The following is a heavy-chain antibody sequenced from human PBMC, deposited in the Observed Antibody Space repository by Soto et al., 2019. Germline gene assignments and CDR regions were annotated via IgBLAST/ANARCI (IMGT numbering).Heavy chain of an antibody. CDR3: AHHYSGYPSIDY. CDR1: GFSLSTSGVG. V-gene: IGHV2-5*02. D-gene: IGHD5-12*01. CDR2: IYWDDDK. Sequence: QITLKESGPTLVKPTQTLTLTCTFSGFSLSTSGVGVGWIRQPPGKALEWLALIYWDDDKRYSPSLKSRLTITKDTSKNQVVLTMTNMDPVETAKYYCAHHYSGYPSIDYWGQGTLVTVSS. J-gene: IGHJ4*02.